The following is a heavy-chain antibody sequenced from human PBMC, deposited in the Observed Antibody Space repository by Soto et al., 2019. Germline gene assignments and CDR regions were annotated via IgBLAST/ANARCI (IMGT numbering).Heavy chain of an antibody. CDR1: GFTLSGSA. CDR3: TRRSGTYDWYFDL. V-gene: IGHV3-73*01. J-gene: IGHJ2*01. CDR2: IRSKANNDAT. D-gene: IGHD1-26*01. Sequence: PGGSLRLSCAASGFTLSGSATHWARQASGKGLEWVGRIRSKANNDATVYAASVKGRFTISRDDSKNTAYLQLNSLKTEDTAVYYCTRRSGTYDWYFDLWGRGTLVTVSS.